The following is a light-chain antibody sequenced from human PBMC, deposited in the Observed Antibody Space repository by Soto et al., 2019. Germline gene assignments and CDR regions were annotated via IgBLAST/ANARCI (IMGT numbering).Light chain of an antibody. CDR2: DAS. CDR3: QQRTNWPWT. Sequence: EIVLTQSPATLSLSPGERVTLSCRASQSVSSYLAWYQQKPGQAPRLLIYDASTRATGIPARFSGSGSGTDFTLTISSLGPEDFAVYYCQQRTNWPWTFGQGTKVEIK. J-gene: IGKJ1*01. V-gene: IGKV3-11*01. CDR1: QSVSSY.